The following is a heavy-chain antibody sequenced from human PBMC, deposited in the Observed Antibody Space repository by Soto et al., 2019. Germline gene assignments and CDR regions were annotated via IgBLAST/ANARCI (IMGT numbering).Heavy chain of an antibody. D-gene: IGHD2-15*01. V-gene: IGHV3-15*07. CDR1: GFIFSNAW. CDR3: SADSYSDMVVGRLDN. J-gene: IGHJ4*01. Sequence: PGGSLRLSCAASGFIFSNAWINWVRQAPGKGQEWVGRIKSKIHGGTTDFAAPVKGRFAISRDDSKNIVYMQMNSLKIEDSAVYYCSADSYSDMVVGRLDNWGHGTLVTVSS. CDR2: IKSKIHGGTT.